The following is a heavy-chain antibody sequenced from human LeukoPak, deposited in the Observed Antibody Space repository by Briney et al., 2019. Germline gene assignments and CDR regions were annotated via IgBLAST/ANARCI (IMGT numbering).Heavy chain of an antibody. CDR2: ISGSGGST. Sequence: PGGSLRLSCAASGFTFSSYSMSWVRQAPGKGLEWVSAISGSGGSTYYADSVKGRFTISRDNSKKTLYLQMNSLRAEDTAVYYCAKEPYYYDSSGYYWGAFDIWGQGTIVTVSS. J-gene: IGHJ3*02. D-gene: IGHD3-22*01. CDR1: GFTFSSYS. CDR3: AKEPYYYDSSGYYWGAFDI. V-gene: IGHV3-23*01.